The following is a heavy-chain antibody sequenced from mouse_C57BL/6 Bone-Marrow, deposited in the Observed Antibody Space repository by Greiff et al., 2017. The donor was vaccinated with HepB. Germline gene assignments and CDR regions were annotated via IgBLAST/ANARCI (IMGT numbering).Heavy chain of an antibody. CDR1: GYSITSGYY. CDR3: ARDLGYYDYGGFAY. D-gene: IGHD2-4*01. V-gene: IGHV3-6*01. J-gene: IGHJ3*01. CDR2: ISYDGSN. Sequence: EVQLQQSGPGLVKPSQSLSLTCSVTGYSITSGYYWNWIRQFPGNKLEWMGYISYDGSNNYNPTLKNRISITRDTSKNQFFLKLNSVTTEDTATYYCARDLGYYDYGGFAYWGQGTLVTVSA.